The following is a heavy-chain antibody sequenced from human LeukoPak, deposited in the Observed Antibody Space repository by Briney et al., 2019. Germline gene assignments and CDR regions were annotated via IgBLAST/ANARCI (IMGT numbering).Heavy chain of an antibody. J-gene: IGHJ4*02. V-gene: IGHV4-59*01. Sequence: SETLSLTCTVSGVSISSYYWSWIRQPPGKGLEWIGYIFYSGRTSYNPSLKSRVTISLDTSKNQFSLMLSSVTAADTAFYYCARAGGGNTAMELDEWGQRTLVTVSS. CDR2: IFYSGRT. CDR3: ARAGGGNTAMELDE. D-gene: IGHD5-18*01. CDR1: GVSISSYY.